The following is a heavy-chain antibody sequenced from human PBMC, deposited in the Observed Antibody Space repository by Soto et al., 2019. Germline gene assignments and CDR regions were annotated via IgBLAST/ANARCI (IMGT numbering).Heavy chain of an antibody. Sequence: QLRLLESGPGVVKPAETLSLTCTVSGGSISTTFYYWGWIRQSPGKGLEWIGTVFYNGKTFYIPCLHNRLSISVDTSENQFSLRLTSVTAADTAVYYCARHPINDDNYPAEVNFWGQGTLVTVSS. CDR3: ARHPINDDNYPAEVNF. CDR1: GGSISTTFYY. D-gene: IGHD1-1*01. J-gene: IGHJ1*01. V-gene: IGHV4-39*01. CDR2: VFYNGKT.